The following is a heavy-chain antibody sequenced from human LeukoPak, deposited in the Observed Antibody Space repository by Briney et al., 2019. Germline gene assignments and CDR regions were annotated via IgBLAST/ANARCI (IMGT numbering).Heavy chain of an antibody. Sequence: SETLFLTCAVYGGSFSGYYWSWIRQPPGKGLEWIGEINHSGSTNYNPSLKSRVTISVDTSKNQFSLKLSSVTAADTAVYYCARGLQYYYDTGCAFDIWGQGTMVTVSS. CDR2: INHSGST. D-gene: IGHD3-22*01. J-gene: IGHJ3*02. V-gene: IGHV4-34*01. CDR1: GGSFSGYY. CDR3: ARGLQYYYDTGCAFDI.